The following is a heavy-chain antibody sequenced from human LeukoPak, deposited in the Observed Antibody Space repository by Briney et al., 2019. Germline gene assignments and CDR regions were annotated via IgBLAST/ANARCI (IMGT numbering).Heavy chain of an antibody. J-gene: IGHJ4*02. CDR2: IYPGDSDT. Sequence: GESLKISCKGSGYSFTSNWIGWVRQMPGEGLEWMGIIYPGDSDTRYSPSFQGQVTISADKSISTAYLQWSSLKASDTGMYYCARPSTAAKDYWGQGTLVTVSS. CDR3: ARPSTAAKDY. V-gene: IGHV5-51*01. CDR1: GYSFTSNW. D-gene: IGHD2-2*01.